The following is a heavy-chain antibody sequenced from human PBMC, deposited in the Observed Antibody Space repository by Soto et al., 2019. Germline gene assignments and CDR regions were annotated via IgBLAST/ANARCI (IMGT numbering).Heavy chain of an antibody. CDR1: GGSISSYY. J-gene: IGHJ6*03. D-gene: IGHD2-15*01. Sequence: SETLSLTCTVSGGSISSYYWSWIRQPPGKGLEWIGYIYYSGSTNYNPSVKSRVTISVDTSKNQFSLKLSSVTAADTAVYYCARVPRTYCSGGSCYPPYYYYYMDVWGKGTTVTVSS. CDR2: IYYSGST. CDR3: ARVPRTYCSGGSCYPPYYYYYMDV. V-gene: IGHV4-59*08.